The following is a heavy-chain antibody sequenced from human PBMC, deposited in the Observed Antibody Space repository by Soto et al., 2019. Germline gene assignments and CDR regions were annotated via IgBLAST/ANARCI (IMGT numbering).Heavy chain of an antibody. CDR3: ATLPRTIERTPAAIWSFDS. CDR1: GYSLSDLS. J-gene: IGHJ4*02. CDR2: LDAEDGET. V-gene: IGHV1-24*01. Sequence: ASVKVSCKVSGYSLSDLSIHWVRQAPGKGLEWMGRLDAEDGETIYAQKLQGRGTMTEDTSTDTAYMELSSLTSENTAMYYCATLPRTIERTPAAIWSFDSWGQGTLVTVSS. D-gene: IGHD2-2*01.